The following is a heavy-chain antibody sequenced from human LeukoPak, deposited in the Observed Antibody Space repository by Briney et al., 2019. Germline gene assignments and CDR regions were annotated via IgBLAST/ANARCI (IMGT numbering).Heavy chain of an antibody. D-gene: IGHD5-24*01. J-gene: IGHJ4*02. CDR1: GGSISSYY. CDR3: ARDGYNQFDY. V-gene: IGHV4-59*12. Sequence: SETLSLTCTVSGGSISSYYWSWIRQPPGKGLEWIGYIYYSGSTNYNPSLKSRVTMSVDTSKNQFSLKLSSVTAADTAVYYCARDGYNQFDYWGQGTLVTVSS. CDR2: IYYSGST.